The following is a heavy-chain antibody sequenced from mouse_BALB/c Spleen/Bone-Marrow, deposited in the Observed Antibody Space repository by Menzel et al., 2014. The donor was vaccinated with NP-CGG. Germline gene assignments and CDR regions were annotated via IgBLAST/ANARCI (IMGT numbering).Heavy chain of an antibody. Sequence: VRLQQPGAELVKPGASVKLSCKASGYTFTNYFMYWVKQRPGQGLEWIGEINPNNGGTNFNKNFNSKATLTLDKSSSTAYMQLSSLTSEDSTVYYCTRSGPWFAYWGHGTLVTDS. CDR2: INPNNGGT. V-gene: IGHV1S81*02. CDR3: TRSGPWFAY. J-gene: IGHJ3*01. CDR1: GYTFTNYF.